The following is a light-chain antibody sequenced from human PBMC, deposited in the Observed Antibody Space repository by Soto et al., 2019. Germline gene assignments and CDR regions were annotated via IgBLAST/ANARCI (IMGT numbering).Light chain of an antibody. V-gene: IGKV1-12*02. Sequence: DIQMTQSPSSVAASVGDRVTITCRASQAISSWLAWYQQKPGKAPKLLIYAASTLQSGVPSRFSGSGSGTDFTLTISSLQPEDFATYYCQQSNSFPFTFGQGTRLEIK. CDR3: QQSNSFPFT. CDR2: AAS. J-gene: IGKJ5*01. CDR1: QAISSW.